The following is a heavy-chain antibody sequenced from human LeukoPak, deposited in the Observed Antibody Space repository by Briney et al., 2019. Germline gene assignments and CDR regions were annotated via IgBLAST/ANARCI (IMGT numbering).Heavy chain of an antibody. CDR3: AREGGSYYLPDY. V-gene: IGHV3-33*01. CDR1: GFTFSSYG. J-gene: IGHJ4*02. CDR2: IWYDGSNK. Sequence: GGSLRLSCAASGFTFSSYGMHWVRQAPGKGLEWVAVIWYDGSNKYYADSVKGRFTISRDNSKNTLYLQMNSLRAEDTAVYYCAREGGSYYLPDYWGQGTLVTVSS. D-gene: IGHD1-26*01.